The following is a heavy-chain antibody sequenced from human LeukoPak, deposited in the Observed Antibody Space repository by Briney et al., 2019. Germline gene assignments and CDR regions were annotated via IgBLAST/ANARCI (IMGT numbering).Heavy chain of an antibody. D-gene: IGHD6-13*01. CDR3: AKKTAAAGTSQFFDY. Sequence: PGGSLRLSCAASGFTFSDYDIHWVRQAPGKGLEWVASVRYDGNKKDYADSVKGRFTISRDNSKNTLHLQMNSLRVEDTAVYYCAKKTAAAGTSQFFDYWGQGTLVTVSS. CDR1: GFTFSDYD. J-gene: IGHJ4*02. CDR2: VRYDGNKK. V-gene: IGHV3-30*02.